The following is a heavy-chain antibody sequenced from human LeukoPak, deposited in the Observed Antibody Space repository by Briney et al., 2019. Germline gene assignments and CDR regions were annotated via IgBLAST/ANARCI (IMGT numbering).Heavy chain of an antibody. D-gene: IGHD5-18*01. J-gene: IGHJ4*02. Sequence: SETLSLTCTVSGGSISSYYWSWIRQPPGKGLEWIGYIYYSGSTNYNPSLKSRVTISVDTSKNQFSLKLSSVTAADTAVYYCARHEYSYGYQYYFDYWGQGTLLTVSS. V-gene: IGHV4-59*08. CDR3: ARHEYSYGYQYYFDY. CDR1: GGSISSYY. CDR2: IYYSGST.